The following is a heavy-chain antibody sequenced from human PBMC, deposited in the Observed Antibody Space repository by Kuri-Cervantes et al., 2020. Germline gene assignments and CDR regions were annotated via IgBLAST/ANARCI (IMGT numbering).Heavy chain of an antibody. V-gene: IGHV4-38-2*01. Sequence: GSLRLSCAVSGYSISSGYYWGWSRQPPGKGLEWIGSIYHSGSTYYNPSLKSRVTISVDTSKNQFSLTLNSVTAADTALYYCARRVAGSSADQWGQGTLVTVSS. J-gene: IGHJ4*02. D-gene: IGHD6-19*01. CDR2: IYHSGST. CDR1: GYSISSGYY. CDR3: ARRVAGSSADQ.